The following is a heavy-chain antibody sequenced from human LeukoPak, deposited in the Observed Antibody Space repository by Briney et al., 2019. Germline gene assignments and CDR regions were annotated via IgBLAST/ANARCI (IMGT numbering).Heavy chain of an antibody. Sequence: SETLSLTCTVSGGSISTYYWSWIRQPPGKGLEWIGYIYYSGSTNYNPSLKSRVTMSVDTSKNQFSLKLSSVTAADTAVYYCARWGARVSAFDIWGQGTMVTVSS. CDR2: IYYSGST. J-gene: IGHJ3*02. CDR3: ARWGARVSAFDI. CDR1: GGSISTYY. D-gene: IGHD1-26*01. V-gene: IGHV4-59*01.